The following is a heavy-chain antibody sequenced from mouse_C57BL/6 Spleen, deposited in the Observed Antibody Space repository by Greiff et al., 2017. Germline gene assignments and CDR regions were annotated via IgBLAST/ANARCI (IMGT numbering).Heavy chain of an antibody. V-gene: IGHV7-3*01. J-gene: IGHJ4*01. D-gene: IGHD1-1*01. CDR3: ARYRHYYGSSYAMDY. CDR1: GFTFTDYY. Sequence: EVKLVESGGGLVQPGGSLSLSCAASGFTFTDYYMSWVRQPPGTALEWLGFIRNKANGYTTEYSASVKGRFTISRDNSQSILYLQMNALRAENSATYYCARYRHYYGSSYAMDYWGQGTSVTVSS. CDR2: IRNKANGYTT.